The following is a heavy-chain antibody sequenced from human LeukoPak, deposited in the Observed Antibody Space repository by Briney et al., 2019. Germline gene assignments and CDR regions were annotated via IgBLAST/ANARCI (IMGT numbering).Heavy chain of an antibody. Sequence: SVKVSCKASGGTFSSYAISWVRQAPGQGLEWMGGILPIFGTANYAQKFQGRVTITTDESTSTAYMELSSLRSEDTAVYYCATFSRRDGYTVPYWGQGTLVTVSS. J-gene: IGHJ4*02. D-gene: IGHD5-24*01. V-gene: IGHV1-69*05. CDR2: ILPIFGTA. CDR1: GGTFSSYA. CDR3: ATFSRRDGYTVPY.